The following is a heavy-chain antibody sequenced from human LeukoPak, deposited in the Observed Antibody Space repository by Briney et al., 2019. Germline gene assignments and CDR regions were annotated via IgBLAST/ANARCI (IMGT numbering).Heavy chain of an antibody. Sequence: GGSLRLSCAASGFTFSSYDMHWVRQTTRKGLEWVSAIGTAGDTYYPGPVTGRFTISRQNAKNSLYLQMNSLRAGDTAEYYGARGLYVRYTGSYDAFDTWGQGTMVTVSS. V-gene: IGHV3-13*01. CDR2: IGTAGDT. CDR3: ARGLYVRYTGSYDAFDT. D-gene: IGHD1-26*01. CDR1: GFTFSSYD. J-gene: IGHJ3*02.